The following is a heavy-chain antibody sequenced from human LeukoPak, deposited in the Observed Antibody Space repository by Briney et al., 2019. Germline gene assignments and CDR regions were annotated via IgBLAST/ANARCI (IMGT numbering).Heavy chain of an antibody. J-gene: IGHJ4*02. V-gene: IGHV1-2*02. CDR2: INPNSGGT. CDR3: ARRAGEYSHPYDY. Sequence: GASVKVSCKASGYTFTSYDINWVRQATGQGLEWMGWINPNSGGTNYAQKSQGRVTMTRDTSISTAYMELSRLRSDDTAVYYCARRAGEYSHPYDYWGQGTLVTVSS. CDR1: GYTFTSYD. D-gene: IGHD2/OR15-2a*01.